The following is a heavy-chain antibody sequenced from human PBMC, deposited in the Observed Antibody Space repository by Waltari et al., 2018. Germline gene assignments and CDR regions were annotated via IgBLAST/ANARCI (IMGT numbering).Heavy chain of an antibody. CDR1: GYSISSGYY. J-gene: IGHJ4*02. D-gene: IGHD2-15*01. CDR2: IYHSGST. Sequence: QVQLQESGPGLVKPSETLSLTCAVSGYSISSGYYWGWIRQPPGKGLEWIGSIYHSGSTYYNPSLKSRVTISVDTSKNQFSLKLGAVTAADTAVYYCARHGREYCSGGSCYPTYYFDYWGQGTLVTVSS. CDR3: ARHGREYCSGGSCYPTYYFDY. V-gene: IGHV4-38-2*01.